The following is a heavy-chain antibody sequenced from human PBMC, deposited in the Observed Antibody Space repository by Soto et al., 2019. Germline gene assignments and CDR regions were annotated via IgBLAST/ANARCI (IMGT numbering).Heavy chain of an antibody. D-gene: IGHD5-12*01. V-gene: IGHV3-66*01. CDR3: ARDIVATTRSLFFYYMDV. J-gene: IGHJ6*03. Sequence: EVQLVESGGGLVQPGGSLRLSCAASGFTVSSNYMSWVRQAPGKGLEWVSVIYSGGSTYYADSVKGRFTISRDNSKNTLYLQMNSLRAEDTAVYYCARDIVATTRSLFFYYMDVWGKGTTVTVSS. CDR2: IYSGGST. CDR1: GFTVSSNY.